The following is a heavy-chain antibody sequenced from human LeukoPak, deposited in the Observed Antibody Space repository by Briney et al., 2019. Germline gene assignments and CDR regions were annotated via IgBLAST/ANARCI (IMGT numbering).Heavy chain of an antibody. CDR3: ARARSPLRMDCSSTSCSRYYMDV. D-gene: IGHD2-2*01. CDR2: INTNTGNP. CDR1: GYTFITYA. V-gene: IGHV7-4-1*02. Sequence: ASVKVSCKASGYTFITYAMNWVRQAPGQGLEWMGWINTNTGNPTYAQGFTGRFVFSLDTSVSTAYLQISSLKAEDTAVYYCARARSPLRMDCSSTSCSRYYMDVWGKGTTVAVSS. J-gene: IGHJ6*03.